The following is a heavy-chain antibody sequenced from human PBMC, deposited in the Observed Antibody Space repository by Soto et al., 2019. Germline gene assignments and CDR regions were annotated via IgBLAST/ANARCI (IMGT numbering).Heavy chain of an antibody. Sequence: GSLRLSCAASGFTFSSYGMHWVRQAPGKGLEWVAVISYDGSNKYYADSVKGRFTISRDNSKNTLYLQMNSLRAEDTAVYYCAKVPLAYCGGDCYSPYAFDIWGQGTMVTVSS. CDR3: AKVPLAYCGGDCYSPYAFDI. J-gene: IGHJ3*02. CDR1: GFTFSSYG. V-gene: IGHV3-30*18. CDR2: ISYDGSNK. D-gene: IGHD2-21*02.